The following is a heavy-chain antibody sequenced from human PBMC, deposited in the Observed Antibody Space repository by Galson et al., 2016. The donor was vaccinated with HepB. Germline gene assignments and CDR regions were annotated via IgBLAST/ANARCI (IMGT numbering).Heavy chain of an antibody. Sequence: SLRLSCAASGFTFNAYHLNWVRQAPGKGLEWVASITSSSNAIYYTDSVKGRFTISRDTAKKSLFLQMNSLSDEDTAVYYCARGELRLDYWGQGTLVTVSS. CDR1: GFTFNAYH. D-gene: IGHD1-7*01. J-gene: IGHJ4*02. V-gene: IGHV3-48*02. CDR2: ITSSSNAI. CDR3: ARGELRLDY.